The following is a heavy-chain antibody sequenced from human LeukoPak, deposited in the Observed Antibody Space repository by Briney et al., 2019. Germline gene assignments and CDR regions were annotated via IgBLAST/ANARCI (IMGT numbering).Heavy chain of an antibody. J-gene: IGHJ4*02. D-gene: IGHD3-22*01. CDR3: AKGGFTMIEIDY. V-gene: IGHV3-23*01. Sequence: GGSLRLSCAASGFTFSNAWMSWVRQAPGKGLEWVSAISGSGGSTYYADSVKGRFTISRDNSKNTLYLQMNSLRAEDTAVYYCAKGGFTMIEIDYWGPGTLVTVSS. CDR1: GFTFSNAW. CDR2: ISGSGGST.